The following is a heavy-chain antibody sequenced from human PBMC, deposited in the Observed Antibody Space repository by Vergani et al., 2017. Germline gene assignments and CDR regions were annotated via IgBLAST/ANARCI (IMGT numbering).Heavy chain of an antibody. V-gene: IGHV5-51*01. D-gene: IGHD3-22*01. CDR2: IHPADSDT. CDR1: GYSFTNYW. J-gene: IGHJ4*02. CDR3: ARLYGGDSSGSKYFDY. Sequence: EVQLVQSGAEVKQPGESLKISCQISGYSFTNYWIGWVRQMPGKGLEWMGIIHPADSDTRYSPSFQGQVTISVDKSISTAYLQRSSLRASDSAMYYCARLYGGDSSGSKYFDYWGQGTLVTVSS.